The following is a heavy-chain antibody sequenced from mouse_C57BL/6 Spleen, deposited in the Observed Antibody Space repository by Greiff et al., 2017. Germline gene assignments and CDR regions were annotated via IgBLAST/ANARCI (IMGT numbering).Heavy chain of an antibody. CDR2: ISYDGSN. CDR3: AINWDDFDY. Sequence: EVKLQESGPGLVKPSQSLSLTCSVTGYSITSGYYWNWIRQFPGNKLEWMGYISYDGSNNYNPSLKNRISITRDTSKNQFFLKLNSVTTEDTATYDCAINWDDFDYWGQGTTLTVSS. J-gene: IGHJ2*01. CDR1: GYSITSGYY. D-gene: IGHD4-1*02. V-gene: IGHV3-6*01.